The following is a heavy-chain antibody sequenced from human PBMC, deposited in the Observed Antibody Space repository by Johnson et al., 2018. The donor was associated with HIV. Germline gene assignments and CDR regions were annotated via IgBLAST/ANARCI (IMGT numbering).Heavy chain of an antibody. CDR1: GFTFGDYG. Sequence: VQLVESGGGLVQPGRSLRLSCTASGFTFGDYGMSWVRQGPGKRLEWVSGIKWSGGSTGYADSVKARFMISRDNAKNSLYLQMNSLRAEDTALYYCAKDASSGYYYDSSSYFLGPRTDAFDIWGQGTRVTVSS. CDR3: AKDASSGYYYDSSSYFLGPRTDAFDI. CDR2: IKWSGGST. D-gene: IGHD3-22*01. J-gene: IGHJ3*02. V-gene: IGHV3-20*04.